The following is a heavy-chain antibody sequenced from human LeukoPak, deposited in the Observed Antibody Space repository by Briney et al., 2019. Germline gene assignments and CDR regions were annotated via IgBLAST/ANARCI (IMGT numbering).Heavy chain of an antibody. D-gene: IGHD3-9*01. V-gene: IGHV3-23*01. CDR1: GFTFSSYA. Sequence: GGSLRLSCAASGFTFSSYAMSWVRQAPGKGLEWVSAISGSGGSTYYADSVKGRFTISRDNSKNTLYLQMNSLRAEDTAVYYCAKGPSYDILTGYRSPLDYWGQGTLVTVSS. J-gene: IGHJ4*02. CDR3: AKGPSYDILTGYRSPLDY. CDR2: ISGSGGST.